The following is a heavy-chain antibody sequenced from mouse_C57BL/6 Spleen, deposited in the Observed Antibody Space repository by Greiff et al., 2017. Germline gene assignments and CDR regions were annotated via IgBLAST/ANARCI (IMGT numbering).Heavy chain of an antibody. CDR1: GYAFSSYW. CDR3: ARGSSYNYAMDY. V-gene: IGHV1-80*01. D-gene: IGHD1-1*01. CDR2: IYPGDGDT. J-gene: IGHJ4*01. Sequence: VQLQQSGAELVKPGASVKISCKASGYAFSSYWMNWVKQRPGTGLEWIGQIYPGDGDTNYNGKFKGKATLTADKSSSTAYMQLSSLTSEDSAVYFCARGSSYNYAMDYWGQGTSVTVSS.